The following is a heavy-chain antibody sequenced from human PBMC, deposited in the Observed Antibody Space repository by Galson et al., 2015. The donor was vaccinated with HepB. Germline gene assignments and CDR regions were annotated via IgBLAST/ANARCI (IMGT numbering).Heavy chain of an antibody. Sequence: SLRLSCAASGFTFSTNAMSWVRQAPGKGLEWVSVIYSGGSTYYADSVKGRFTISRDNSKNTLYLQMNSLRAEDTAVYYCARVRYSSSSEWFDPWGQGTLVTVSS. J-gene: IGHJ5*02. CDR1: GFTFSTNA. V-gene: IGHV3-53*01. D-gene: IGHD6-6*01. CDR2: IYSGGST. CDR3: ARVRYSSSSEWFDP.